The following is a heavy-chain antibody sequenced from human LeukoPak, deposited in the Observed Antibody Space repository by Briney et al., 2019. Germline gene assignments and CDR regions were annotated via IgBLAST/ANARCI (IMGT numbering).Heavy chain of an antibody. D-gene: IGHD1-1*01. CDR2: IKQDGTEI. Sequence: GGSLRLSCAASGFTFNNYWMTWFRQAPGKGLEWVANIKQDGTEIFYVDSVRGRFIISRDNSKNSLSLQMNSLTAEDTAIYYCAIATTGRGAFGSWGQGTLVSVSS. CDR1: GFTFNNYW. J-gene: IGHJ4*02. V-gene: IGHV3-7*01. CDR3: AIATTGRGAFGS.